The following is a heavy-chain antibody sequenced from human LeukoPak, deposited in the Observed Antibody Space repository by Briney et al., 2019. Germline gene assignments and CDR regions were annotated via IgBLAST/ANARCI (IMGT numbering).Heavy chain of an antibody. J-gene: IGHJ3*02. CDR1: GGSFSGYY. D-gene: IGHD3-10*01. CDR2: INHSGSP. Sequence: PSQTLSLTCAVYGGSFSGYYWSWIRQLPGKGLEWIGEINHSGSPNYNPSLKSRVTISIDTSKNQFSLKLSPVTAADTAVYYCARDLSDYYGSGSYRPIDAFDIWGQGTMVTVSS. V-gene: IGHV4-34*01. CDR3: ARDLSDYYGSGSYRPIDAFDI.